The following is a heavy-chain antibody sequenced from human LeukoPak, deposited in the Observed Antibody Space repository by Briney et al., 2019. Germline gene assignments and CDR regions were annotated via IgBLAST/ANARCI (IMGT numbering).Heavy chain of an antibody. CDR2: FDPEDCET. J-gene: IGHJ6*02. CDR1: GYTLTELS. V-gene: IGHV1-24*01. Sequence: ASVKVSCKVSGYTLTELSMHWVRQAPGKGLEWMGGFDPEDCETIYAQKLQGRVTMTEDTSTDTAYMELSSLRSEDTAVYYCATAGYSSSWYRLHYYGMDVWGQGTTVTVSS. CDR3: ATAGYSSSWYRLHYYGMDV. D-gene: IGHD6-13*01.